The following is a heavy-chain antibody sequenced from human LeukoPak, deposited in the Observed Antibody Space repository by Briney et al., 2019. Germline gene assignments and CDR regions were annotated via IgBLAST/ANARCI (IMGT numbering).Heavy chain of an antibody. CDR2: NSAYNDNT. V-gene: IGHV1-18*04. J-gene: IGHJ3*02. CDR1: EYSFTDYY. D-gene: IGHD3-3*01. Sequence: ASVKVSCKASEYSFTDYYIHWVRQAPGRGLEWMGWNSAYNDNTNYAQKFQGRVTMTTDTSTNTAYMELRSLTSDDTAVYYCARTFYDFWSGFSNYDSFHIWGQGTLVTVSS. CDR3: ARTFYDFWSGFSNYDSFHI.